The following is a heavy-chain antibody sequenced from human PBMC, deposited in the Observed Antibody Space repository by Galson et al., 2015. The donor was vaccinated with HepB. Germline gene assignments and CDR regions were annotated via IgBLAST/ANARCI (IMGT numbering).Heavy chain of an antibody. Sequence: SLRLSCAASGFTFSGYAIHWVRQASGKGPEWIGHIRNKATNYAALYVPSLKGRFTISRDDSKNMAYLHMRSLKTADKCVYYFGRSGDCSGYSSRWGQGTLVTVSS. D-gene: IGHD6-13*01. CDR1: GFTFSGYA. CDR2: IRNKATNYAA. CDR3: GRSGDCSGYSSR. V-gene: IGHV3-73*01. J-gene: IGHJ4*02.